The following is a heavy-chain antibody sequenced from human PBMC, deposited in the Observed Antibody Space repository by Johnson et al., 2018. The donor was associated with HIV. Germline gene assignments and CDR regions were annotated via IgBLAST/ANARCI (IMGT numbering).Heavy chain of an antibody. D-gene: IGHD1-1*01. CDR1: GFTFSSYD. V-gene: IGHV3-13*01. CDR2: IGTAGDT. J-gene: IGHJ3*02. Sequence: VQLVESGGGLVQPGGSLRLSCAASGFTFSSYDMHWVRQGTGKGLEWVSAIGTAGDTYYPGSVKGRFTISRENAKNTLYLQMNSLRAEDTAVYYCARDMASGAFDIWGQGTMVTVSS. CDR3: ARDMASGAFDI.